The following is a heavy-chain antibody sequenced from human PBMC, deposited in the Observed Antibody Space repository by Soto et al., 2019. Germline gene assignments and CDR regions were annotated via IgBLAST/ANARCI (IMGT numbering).Heavy chain of an antibody. D-gene: IGHD2-15*01. CDR1: GYTFTSYY. Sequence: QVQLVQSGAEVKKPGASVKVSCKASGYTFTSYYMHWVRQAPGQGLEWMGIINPGGSTSYAQKFQGRVTRTRDTSTSTVDMELSRLRSEDTAVYYCARVYCSGGSCYGIDYWGQGTLVTVSS. CDR2: INPGGST. V-gene: IGHV1-46*01. J-gene: IGHJ4*02. CDR3: ARVYCSGGSCYGIDY.